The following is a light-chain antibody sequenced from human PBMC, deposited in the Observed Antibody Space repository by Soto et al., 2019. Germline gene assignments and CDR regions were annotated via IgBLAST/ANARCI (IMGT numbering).Light chain of an antibody. Sequence: EIVLTQSPGTLSLSPGERATLSCRASQSVSSSYLAWYQQKPGQAPRLLIHGASSRATGIPDRFSGSGSGTDFTLTISRLEPEDFAVYYCQQYGSSQSFGQGTKVEIK. V-gene: IGKV3-20*01. CDR1: QSVSSSY. CDR2: GAS. CDR3: QQYGSSQS. J-gene: IGKJ1*01.